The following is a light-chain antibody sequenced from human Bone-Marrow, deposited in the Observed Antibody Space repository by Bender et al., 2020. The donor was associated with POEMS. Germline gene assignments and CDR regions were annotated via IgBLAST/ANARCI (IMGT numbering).Light chain of an antibody. CDR1: NGDIRAIKT. Sequence: QSALTQPASVSGSPGQSITISCTGPNGDIRAIKTTPRNNNNPECPQKLIIFEVNKRPIGLSNRFSGSKSDTTASLTISGLQTEDEADYYCCSYAGSYTLMFGGGTRLTVL. CDR3: CSYAGSYTLM. V-gene: IGLV2-23*02. J-gene: IGLJ3*02. CDR2: EVN.